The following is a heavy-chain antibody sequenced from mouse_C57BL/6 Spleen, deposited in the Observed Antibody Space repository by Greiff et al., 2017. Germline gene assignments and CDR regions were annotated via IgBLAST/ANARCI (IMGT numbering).Heavy chain of an antibody. CDR3: ASYYDYEAWFAY. Sequence: VKLMESGPELVKPGASVKISCKASGYAFSSSWMNWVKQRPGKGLEWIGRIYPGDGDTNYTGKFKGKATLTADKASSTAYMQLSSLTSEDSAVYFCASYYDYEAWFAYWGQGTLVTVSA. CDR1: GYAFSSSW. CDR2: IYPGDGDT. D-gene: IGHD2-4*01. V-gene: IGHV1-82*01. J-gene: IGHJ3*01.